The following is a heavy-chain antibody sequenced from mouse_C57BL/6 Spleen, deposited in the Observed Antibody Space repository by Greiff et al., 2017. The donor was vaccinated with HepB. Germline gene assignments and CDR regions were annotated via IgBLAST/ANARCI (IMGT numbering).Heavy chain of an antibody. CDR3: ARGATVVAPDAMDY. Sequence: QVQLQQPGAELVRPGSSVKLSCKASGYTFTSYWMHWVKQRPIQGLEWIGNIDPSDSETHYNQKFKDKATLTVDKSSSTAYMQLSSLTSEDSAVYYCARGATVVAPDAMDYWGQGTSVTVSS. V-gene: IGHV1-52*01. CDR2: IDPSDSET. J-gene: IGHJ4*01. CDR1: GYTFTSYW. D-gene: IGHD1-1*01.